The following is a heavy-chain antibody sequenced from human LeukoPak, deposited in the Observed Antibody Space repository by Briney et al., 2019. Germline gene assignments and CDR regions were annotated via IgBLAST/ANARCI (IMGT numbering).Heavy chain of an antibody. V-gene: IGHV3-23*01. D-gene: IGHD2-2*01. CDR2: LIRGGGTT. CDR1: GFTFGNYA. CDR3: AKDHCSLNNCYVGPDY. J-gene: IGHJ4*02. Sequence: GGSLRLSCAVSGFTFGNYAMNWVRQAPGKGLEWVSGLIRGGGTTHYADSVKGRFTISSDYSTNTLYLQMSSLRPEDTALYYCAKDHCSLNNCYVGPDYWGQGTLVTVSS.